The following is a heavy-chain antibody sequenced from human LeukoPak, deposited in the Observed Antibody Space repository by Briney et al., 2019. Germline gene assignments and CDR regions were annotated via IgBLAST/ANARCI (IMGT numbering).Heavy chain of an antibody. J-gene: IGHJ4*02. D-gene: IGHD3-3*01. V-gene: IGHV1-24*01. CDR1: GYTVTEIS. CDR2: LDGENDQK. Sequence: ASVRVSCKVSGYTVTEISIHWVRQSPGKGLEWMGGLDGENDQKVYAQQFQDRVTMSEDTSTDTAYMELSNLQSEDTAVYFCADFYTTSGFFYWGQGTLVTVSS. CDR3: ADFYTTSGFFY.